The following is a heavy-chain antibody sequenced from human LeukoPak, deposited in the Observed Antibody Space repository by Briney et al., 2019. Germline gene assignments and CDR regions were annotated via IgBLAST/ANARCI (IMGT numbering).Heavy chain of an antibody. D-gene: IGHD3-16*01. J-gene: IGHJ3*01. CDR1: GFPFSTFW. CDR3: AREGASTISHAFDV. Sequence: GGSLRLFCAASGFPFSTFWMTWVRQAPGKGLEWVANIIQDGSERYYVGSVKGRFTISRDNAKNSLYLQMNSMTAEDTAVYYCAREGASTISHAFDVWGQGTMVTVSS. V-gene: IGHV3-7*01. CDR2: IIQDGSER.